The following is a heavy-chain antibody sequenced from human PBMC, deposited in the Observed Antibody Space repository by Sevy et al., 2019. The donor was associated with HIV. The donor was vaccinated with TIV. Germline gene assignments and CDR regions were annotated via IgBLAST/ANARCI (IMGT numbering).Heavy chain of an antibody. Sequence: GGSLRLSCAASGFTLSSYAMHWVRQAPGKGLEWVALISYDGSNKYYAHSVKGRFTISRANSKNALYLQMNSLRAEDTALYYCARDPSDYNNYGYYFDYWGQGTQVTVSS. D-gene: IGHD4-4*01. V-gene: IGHV3-30-3*01. J-gene: IGHJ4*02. CDR1: GFTLSSYA. CDR2: ISYDGSNK. CDR3: ARDPSDYNNYGYYFDY.